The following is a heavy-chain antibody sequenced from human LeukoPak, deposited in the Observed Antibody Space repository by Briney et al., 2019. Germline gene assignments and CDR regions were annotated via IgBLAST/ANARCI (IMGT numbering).Heavy chain of an antibody. CDR1: GITFSSYW. CDR2: ISSDGSDT. Sequence: PGGSLRLSCAASGITFSSYWMHWVRQALGKGLVWVSRISSDGSDTGYADSVKGRFTISRDNAKTTLYLQMNRLRAEDTAVYYCARDGTRSSWVAYNWFDSWGQGTLVTVSS. V-gene: IGHV3-74*01. J-gene: IGHJ5*01. CDR3: ARDGTRSSWVAYNWFDS. D-gene: IGHD6-13*01.